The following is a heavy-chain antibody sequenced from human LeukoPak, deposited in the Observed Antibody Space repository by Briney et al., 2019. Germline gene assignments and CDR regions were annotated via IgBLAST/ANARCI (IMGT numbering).Heavy chain of an antibody. Sequence: GGSLRLSCAASGFTVSTNYMSWVRQAPGKGLEWVSVIYSGDTTFYADSVRGKFTISRDNSKNTLYLQMNSLRAEDTAVYYCARDTTVSYGMDVWGQGTTVTVSS. CDR1: GFTVSTNY. D-gene: IGHD4-17*01. J-gene: IGHJ6*02. CDR3: ARDTTVSYGMDV. CDR2: IYSGDTT. V-gene: IGHV3-66*01.